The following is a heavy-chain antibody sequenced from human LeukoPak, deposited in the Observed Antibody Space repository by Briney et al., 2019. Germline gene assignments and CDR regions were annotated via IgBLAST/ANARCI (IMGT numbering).Heavy chain of an antibody. V-gene: IGHV4-39*07. CDR1: GGSISSGSYY. CDR3: ARGYDNFAY. J-gene: IGHJ4*02. Sequence: SETLSLTCTVSGGSISSGSYYWGWIRQPPGKGLEWIGTIHYSGSTYYNPSLKSRVTISVDTSQNQFSLKLSSVTAADTAVYYCARGYDNFAYWGQGTLVTVSS. CDR2: IHYSGST. D-gene: IGHD3-9*01.